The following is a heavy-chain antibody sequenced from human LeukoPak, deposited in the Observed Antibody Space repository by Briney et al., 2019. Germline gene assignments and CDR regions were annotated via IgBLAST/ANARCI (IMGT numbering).Heavy chain of an antibody. V-gene: IGHV3-48*03. CDR3: ARDCGGGSCYGYYYYGMDA. CDR2: ISSSGSTI. J-gene: IGHJ6*04. Sequence: GGSLRLSCAASGFTFSSYEMNWVRQAPGKGLEWVSYISSSGSTIYYADSVKGRFTTSRDNAKNSLYLQMNSLRAEDTAVCYCARDCGGGSCYGYYYYGMDAWGKGTTVTVSS. CDR1: GFTFSSYE. D-gene: IGHD2-15*01.